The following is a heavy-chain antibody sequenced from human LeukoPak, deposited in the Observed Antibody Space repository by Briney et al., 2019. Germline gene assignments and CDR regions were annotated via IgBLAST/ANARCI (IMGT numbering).Heavy chain of an antibody. CDR2: IMPMFGKT. V-gene: IGHV1-69*06. D-gene: IGHD2-2*01. CDR3: AGGRTDIVVVPATLRNYYFDY. Sequence: ASVKVSCKASGGTFSSYDISWVRQAPGQGLEWMGGIMPMFGKTYYAQKFQGRVTTTADKATSTAYMELSSLRSEDTAVYYCAGGRTDIVVVPATLRNYYFDYWGQGTLVTVSS. CDR1: GGTFSSYD. J-gene: IGHJ4*02.